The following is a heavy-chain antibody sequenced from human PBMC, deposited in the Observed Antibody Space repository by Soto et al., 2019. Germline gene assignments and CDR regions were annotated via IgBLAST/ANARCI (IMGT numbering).Heavy chain of an antibody. CDR3: ARNYDILTGYYIADY. CDR2: ISSSGSTI. D-gene: IGHD3-9*01. V-gene: IGHV3-11*01. J-gene: IGHJ4*02. CDR1: GFTFSDYY. Sequence: GGSLRLSCAASGFTFSDYYMSWIRQAPGKGLEWVSYISSSGSTIYYADSVKGRFTISRDNAKNSLYLQMNSLRAEDTAVYYCARNYDILTGYYIADYWGQGTLVTVSS.